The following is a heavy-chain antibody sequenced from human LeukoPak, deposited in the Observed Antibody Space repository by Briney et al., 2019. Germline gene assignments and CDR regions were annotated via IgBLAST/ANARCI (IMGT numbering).Heavy chain of an antibody. CDR3: AKYRLLRFLEWFPSAAFDI. Sequence: GGSLRLSCAASVFIVSSNYMSWVRQAPGKGLEWVSVLYSGGTTYYADSVKGRFTISRDNSKNTLYLQMNSLRAEDTAVYYCAKYRLLRFLEWFPSAAFDIWGQGTMVTVSS. D-gene: IGHD3-3*01. V-gene: IGHV3-53*01. J-gene: IGHJ3*02. CDR1: VFIVSSNY. CDR2: LYSGGTT.